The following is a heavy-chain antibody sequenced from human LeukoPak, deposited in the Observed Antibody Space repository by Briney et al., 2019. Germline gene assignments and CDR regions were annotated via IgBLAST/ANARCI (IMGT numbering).Heavy chain of an antibody. V-gene: IGHV1-69*13. Sequence: GASVKVSCKASGGIFSSYTISWVRQAPGQELEWMGGIIPIFGTTNYAQKFQGRVTITADDSTSTAYMELSSLRSEDTAVYYCARSVGYSGYGIDYWGQGTLVTVSS. D-gene: IGHD5-12*01. CDR2: IIPIFGTT. J-gene: IGHJ4*02. CDR3: ARSVGYSGYGIDY. CDR1: GGIFSSYT.